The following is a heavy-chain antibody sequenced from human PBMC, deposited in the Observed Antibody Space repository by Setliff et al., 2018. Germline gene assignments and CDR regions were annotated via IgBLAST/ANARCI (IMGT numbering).Heavy chain of an antibody. D-gene: IGHD2-15*01. J-gene: IGHJ4*02. Sequence: SETLSLTCTVSGHSISSASYWGWIRQSPGKGLEWIATVHHSGAAPYNPSLKSRLTISVDTSKNTVYLEMNSLRAEDTAVYYCAKRGPYCSGGTCHYYFDYWGQGTLVTVSS. V-gene: IGHV4-38-2*02. CDR2: VHHSGAA. CDR3: AKRGPYCSGGTCHYYFDY. CDR1: GHSISSASY.